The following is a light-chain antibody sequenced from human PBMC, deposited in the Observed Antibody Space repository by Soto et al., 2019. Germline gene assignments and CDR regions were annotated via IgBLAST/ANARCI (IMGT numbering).Light chain of an antibody. Sequence: DIQMTQSPSTLSASVGDRVTITCRASHSISSWLAWYQQKPGNAPTLLIFAASSLQSGVPSRFSGSRSGPDFTLTISSLQPEDFATYYCQQSYSSPPTFGQGTKVDIK. V-gene: IGKV1-39*01. J-gene: IGKJ1*01. CDR1: HSISSW. CDR2: AAS. CDR3: QQSYSSPPT.